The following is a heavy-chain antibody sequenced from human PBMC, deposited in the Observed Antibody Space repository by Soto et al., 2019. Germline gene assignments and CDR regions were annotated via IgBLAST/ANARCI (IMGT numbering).Heavy chain of an antibody. J-gene: IGHJ3*01. D-gene: IGHD5-18*01. CDR3: ARDIQSVGPRANDAFDV. CDR1: GFTFSDNL. V-gene: IGHV1-3*01. Sequence: QVQLVQSGAELKKPGASVNISCTASGFTFSDNLINWVRQVTGQGLEWMGWLNPYTGNTRYSETFQGRVTISRHPSASIAYLELSGLENEDTALYFCARDIQSVGPRANDAFDVWGQGTMITVSS. CDR2: LNPYTGNT.